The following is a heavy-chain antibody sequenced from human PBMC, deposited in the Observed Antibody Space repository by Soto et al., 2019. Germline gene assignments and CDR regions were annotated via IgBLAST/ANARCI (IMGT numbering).Heavy chain of an antibody. V-gene: IGHV3-33*05. CDR2: ISYDGSD. CDR1: GFPFREFG. D-gene: IGHD3-3*01. CDR3: AGDYAATVKGRFTISRVDSRDTRFIDMDNLRPDEPGVYYCARRWYYYVDF. J-gene: IGHJ4*02. Sequence: QMQLVESGGGVVQPGRSLRLSCVASGFPFREFGMHWVRQAPGKGLEWVALISYDGSDYADSVTGRFTISRADDRDTVRQAPPNCMEWVALLSSDAGDYAATVKGRFTISRVDSRDTRFIDMDNLRPDEPGVYYCARRWYYYVDFWGQGTLVAVSS.